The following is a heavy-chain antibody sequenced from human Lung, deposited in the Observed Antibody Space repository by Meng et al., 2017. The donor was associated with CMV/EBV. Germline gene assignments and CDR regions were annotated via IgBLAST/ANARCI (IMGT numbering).Heavy chain of an antibody. V-gene: IGHV1-2*06. CDR2: VNPVSDDT. CDR1: GYTSSGFY. CDR3: AKSSDNGWSS. J-gene: IGHJ4*01. D-gene: IGHD6-19*01. Sequence: VQLVQSGAEVKRPGASVKISCQASGYTSSGFYMNWARQAPGHGLEWLGRVNPVSDDTHYAQKFVGRLTVTRGATINTAFMELTSLRPDDTAVYYCAKSSDNGWSSWGPGTLVTVSS.